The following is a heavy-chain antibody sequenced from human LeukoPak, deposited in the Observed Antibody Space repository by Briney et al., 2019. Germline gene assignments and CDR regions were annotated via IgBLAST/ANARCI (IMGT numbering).Heavy chain of an antibody. CDR3: ARRGGRQQLVGPSDY. D-gene: IGHD6-13*01. CDR1: GFSFSDHY. J-gene: IGHJ4*02. CDR2: ISSSGGII. V-gene: IGHV3-11*01. Sequence: GGSLRLSCAASGFSFSDHYMSWMRQAPGKGLEWVSYISSSGGIIHYADSVKGRFTISRDNAKNSLYLQMNNLKAEDTAVYYCARRGGRQQLVGPSDYWGQGTLVTVS.